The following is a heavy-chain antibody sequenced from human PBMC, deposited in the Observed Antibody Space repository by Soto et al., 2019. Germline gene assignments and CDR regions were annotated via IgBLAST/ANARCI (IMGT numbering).Heavy chain of an antibody. Sequence: QLQLLESGPGLVKASETLSLTCNVSGGSISTSRSYWAWIRQPPGKGLEWLANIFYSGSTYYNPSLASRVPVSVDTSKNEFSLKLRSVTAAATAVYYCARQPTTGDTDLWFDPWGQGTLVTVSS. CDR3: ARQPTTGDTDLWFDP. V-gene: IGHV4-39*01. CDR1: GGSISTSRSY. D-gene: IGHD2-21*01. CDR2: IFYSGST. J-gene: IGHJ5*02.